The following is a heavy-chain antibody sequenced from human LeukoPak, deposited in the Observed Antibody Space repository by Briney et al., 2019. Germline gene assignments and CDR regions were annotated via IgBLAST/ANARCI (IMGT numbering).Heavy chain of an antibody. J-gene: IGHJ5*02. CDR2: INPNSGGT. CDR1: GYSFTDYY. V-gene: IGHV1-2*02. Sequence: GASVKVSCKTSGYSFTDYYMHWVRQAPGQGLEWMGWINPNSGGTSSAQKFQGRVTMTRYTSITTVYMEVSWLTSDDTAIYYCARADRLDGGPYLIGPWGQGTLVAVSS. D-gene: IGHD2-21*01. CDR3: ARADRLDGGPYLIGP.